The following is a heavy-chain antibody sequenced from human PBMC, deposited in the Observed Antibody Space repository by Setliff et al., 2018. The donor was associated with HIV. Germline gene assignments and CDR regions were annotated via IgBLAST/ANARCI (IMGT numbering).Heavy chain of an antibody. D-gene: IGHD3-3*01. J-gene: IGHJ5*02. CDR2: IFYSGSS. Sequence: SETLSLTCTVSGASISTYYWSWIRQPPGKGLEWIGYIFYSGSSNYNPSLKSRVTMSVDTSKNQFSLTLTSVTAADTAVYYCARDRGSYNFWSGLARGDNWFDPWGQGTLVTVSS. CDR1: GASISTYY. V-gene: IGHV4-59*01. CDR3: ARDRGSYNFWSGLARGDNWFDP.